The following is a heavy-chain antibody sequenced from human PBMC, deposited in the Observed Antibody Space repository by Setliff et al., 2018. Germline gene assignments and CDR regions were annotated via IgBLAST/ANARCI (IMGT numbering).Heavy chain of an antibody. CDR2: INSGGSLI. Sequence: GGSLRLSCAASGFTFSNYEMNWVRQAQGKGLEWVSSINSGGSLIYYADSVKGRFTISRDNAKSSLYLQMNSLRAEDTAVYYCARDLIRGAPNWFDPWGQGTLVTVSS. D-gene: IGHD3-10*01. CDR3: ARDLIRGAPNWFDP. CDR1: GFTFSNYE. J-gene: IGHJ5*02. V-gene: IGHV3-48*03.